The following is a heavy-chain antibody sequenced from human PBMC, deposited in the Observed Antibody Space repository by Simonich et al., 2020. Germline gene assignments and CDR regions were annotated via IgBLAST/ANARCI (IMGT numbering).Heavy chain of an antibody. CDR3: ARHAGFAFDI. Sequence: QLQLQESGPGLVKPSETLSLTCTVSGGSISSSSYYWGWIRQPPGKGLEWIGSIYYSGSNYYNPSIKSRVTISVDTSKNQFSLKLSSVTAADTAVYYCARHAGFAFDIWGQGTMVTVSS. J-gene: IGHJ3*02. D-gene: IGHD6-13*01. V-gene: IGHV4-39*01. CDR2: IYYSGSN. CDR1: GGSISSSSYY.